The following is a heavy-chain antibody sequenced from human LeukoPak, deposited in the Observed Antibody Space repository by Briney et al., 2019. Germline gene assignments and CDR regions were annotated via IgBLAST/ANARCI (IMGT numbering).Heavy chain of an antibody. CDR2: ISGSGGST. CDR3: TKDLGAAGNFDY. V-gene: IGHV3-23*01. J-gene: IGHJ4*02. D-gene: IGHD6-13*01. Sequence: PGGSLRLSCAASGFTFSSYAMSWVRQAPGKGLEWVSAISGSGGSTYYADSVKGRFTISRDNSKNTLYLQMNSLRAEDTAVYYCTKDLGAAGNFDYWGQGTLVTVSS. CDR1: GFTFSSYA.